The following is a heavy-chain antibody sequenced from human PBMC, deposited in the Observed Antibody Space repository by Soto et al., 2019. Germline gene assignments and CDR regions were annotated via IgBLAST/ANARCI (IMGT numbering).Heavy chain of an antibody. CDR2: TYYRSNWRH. CDR3: ARGVAGSGFDL. V-gene: IGHV6-1*01. CDR1: GDSVSSNTAA. J-gene: IGHJ4*02. Sequence: SPTLSLTCAISGDSVSSNTAAWNWIRSSPSRGLEWLGRTYYRSNWRHDYAVSVKSRITVNPDTSKNHFSLQLNSVTPDDTAAYYCARGVAGSGFDLCGQGTLVTVPS. D-gene: IGHD6-19*01.